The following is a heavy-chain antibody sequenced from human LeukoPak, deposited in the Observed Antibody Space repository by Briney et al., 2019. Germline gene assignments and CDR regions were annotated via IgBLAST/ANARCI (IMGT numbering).Heavy chain of an antibody. V-gene: IGHV4-30-4*01. D-gene: IGHD3-10*01. CDR3: ARGTVRGIDSLAYYFDY. CDR2: IYYSGST. CDR1: GGSISSGDYY. J-gene: IGHJ4*02. Sequence: SQTLSLTCTVSGGSISSGDYYWSWIRQPPGKGLEWIGFIYYSGSTYYNPSLKSRVTISVDTSKNQFSLKLSSETAADTAVYYCARGTVRGIDSLAYYFDYWGQGTLVTVSS.